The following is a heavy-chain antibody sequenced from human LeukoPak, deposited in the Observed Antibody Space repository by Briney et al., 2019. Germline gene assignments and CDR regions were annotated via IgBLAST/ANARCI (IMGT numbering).Heavy chain of an antibody. V-gene: IGHV4-59*01. CDR2: IYYSGDT. Sequence: SETLSLTCSVSGGSISPYYWGWIRQPPGKGLEWIGYIYYSGDTTYNPPLKSRVTISVDTSKNQFSLKLSSVTAADTAVYYCARDKQPGDYWGQGALVTVSS. D-gene: IGHD5-18*01. J-gene: IGHJ4*02. CDR1: GGSISPYY. CDR3: ARDKQPGDY.